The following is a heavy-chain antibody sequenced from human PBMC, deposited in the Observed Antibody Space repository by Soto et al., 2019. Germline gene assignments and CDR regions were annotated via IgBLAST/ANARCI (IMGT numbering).Heavy chain of an antibody. V-gene: IGHV4-61*01. D-gene: IGHD4-17*01. CDR3: ARTTAVPNTLRSRYFFDY. J-gene: IGHJ4*02. CDR1: GGSVSDKTYY. CDR2: VYYSGTT. Sequence: QVQLQESGPGLQKPSETLSLTCSVSGGSVSDKTYYWSWIRQPPGKRLEWIGYVYYSGTTNYNPSLKSRVTISVDLSKNRFSLRLSSVTTADTALYYCARTTAVPNTLRSRYFFDYWGQGTLVTVSS.